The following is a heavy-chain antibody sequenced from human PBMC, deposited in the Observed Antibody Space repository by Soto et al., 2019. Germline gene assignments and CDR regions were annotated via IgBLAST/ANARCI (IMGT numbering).Heavy chain of an antibody. CDR1: GYTFTSYD. V-gene: IGHV1-8*01. CDR2: MNPNSGNT. Sequence: ASVKVSCKASGYTFTSYDINWVRQATGQGFENLGWMNPNSGNTGYAQKFQGRVTMTRNTSITTAYMELRSLRSDDTAVYYCTRAAYDILTGHYNGCAFEIWGQGTMVTVSS. CDR3: TRAAYDILTGHYNGCAFEI. D-gene: IGHD3-9*01. J-gene: IGHJ3*02.